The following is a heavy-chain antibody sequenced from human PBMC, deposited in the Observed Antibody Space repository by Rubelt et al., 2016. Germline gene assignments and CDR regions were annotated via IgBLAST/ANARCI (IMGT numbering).Heavy chain of an antibody. CDR1: GFTFSSYA. CDR3: ARAGSSWYAFDI. V-gene: IGHV3-30*04. D-gene: IGHD6-13*01. Sequence: GFTFSSYAMHWVRQAPGKGLEWVAVISYDGSNKYYADSVKGRFTISRDNSKNSLYLQMNSLRAEDTAVFYCARAGSSWYAFDIWGQGTLVTVSS. J-gene: IGHJ4*02. CDR2: ISYDGSNK.